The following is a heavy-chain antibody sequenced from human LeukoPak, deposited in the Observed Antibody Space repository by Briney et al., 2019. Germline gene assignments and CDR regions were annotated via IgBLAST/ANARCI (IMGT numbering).Heavy chain of an antibody. V-gene: IGHV3-7*01. CDR2: INLDGSER. J-gene: IGHJ4*02. D-gene: IGHD4-17*01. CDR3: GRVIAGDIDY. CDR1: GFTFSSHS. Sequence: GGSLRLSCAASGFTFSSHSMSWVRQAPGKGLEWVAKINLDGSERFYVDFVKGRFTISRDNADNSMYLQMNSLRAEDTAVYYCGRVIAGDIDYWGQGTLVTVSS.